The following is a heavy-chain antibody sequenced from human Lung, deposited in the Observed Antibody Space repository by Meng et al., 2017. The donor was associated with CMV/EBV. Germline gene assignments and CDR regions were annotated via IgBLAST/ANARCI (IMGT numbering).Heavy chain of an antibody. Sequence: ESLKISCAASGFTFEDYGMSWVRQVPGKGLEWVSSIIWNGAGTSYADSVKGRFIISRGNAKNSLYLQMNSLRAEDTALYYCARDRGSSEYYLDNWGQGTLVTVSS. CDR1: GFTFEDYG. V-gene: IGHV3-20*04. CDR2: IIWNGAGT. D-gene: IGHD1-26*01. J-gene: IGHJ4*02. CDR3: ARDRGSSEYYLDN.